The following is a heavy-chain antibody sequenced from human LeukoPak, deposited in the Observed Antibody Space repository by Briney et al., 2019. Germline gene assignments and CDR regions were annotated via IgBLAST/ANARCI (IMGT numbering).Heavy chain of an antibody. V-gene: IGHV1-2*02. CDR3: ARVPGTSYYYYYMDV. J-gene: IGHJ6*03. D-gene: IGHD1-7*01. CDR2: INPNSGAT. CDR1: GYTFTGYY. Sequence: ASVKVSCKASGYTFTGYYMHWVRQAPGQGLGWMGWINPNSGATNYAQKFQGRVTMTRDTSISTAYMELDNLRSDDTAVYFCARVPGTSYYYYYMDVWGKGTTVTVSS.